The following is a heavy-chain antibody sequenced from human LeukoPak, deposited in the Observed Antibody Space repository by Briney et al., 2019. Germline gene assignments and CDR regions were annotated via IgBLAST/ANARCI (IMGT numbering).Heavy chain of an antibody. CDR3: AELGITMIGGV. D-gene: IGHD3-10*02. V-gene: IGHV3-48*03. CDR1: GFTFSSYE. CDR2: ISSSGSTI. Sequence: PGGTLRPSCAASGFTFSSYEMNWVRQAPGKGLEWVSYISSSGSTIYYADSVKGRFTIYRDNAKNSLYLKMNSLRAEDTAVYYCAELGITMIGGVWGKGTTVTISS. J-gene: IGHJ6*04.